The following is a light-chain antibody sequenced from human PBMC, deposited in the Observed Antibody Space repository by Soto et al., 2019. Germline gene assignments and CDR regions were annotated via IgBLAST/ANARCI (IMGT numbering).Light chain of an antibody. J-gene: IGLJ1*01. CDR2: EVT. CDR1: PSDIGRYNY. CDR3: NSYVGSNNYV. Sequence: HCVLTRPPYGSGSPGKSSTISCIRNPSDIGRYNYVSRYQYHPGKAPKLIIYEVTKRPSAAPDRFSGSKSGNTASLTVSGLQADDEADYYCNSYVGSNNYVFGTGPKVTVL. V-gene: IGLV2-8*01.